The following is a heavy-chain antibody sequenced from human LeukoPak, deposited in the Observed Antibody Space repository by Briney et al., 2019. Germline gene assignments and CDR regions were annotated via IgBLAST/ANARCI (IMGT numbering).Heavy chain of an antibody. CDR2: IKQDGSKK. CDR1: GFPFSSYW. Sequence: GGSLRLSCVASGFPFSSYWMTWVRQAPGKGLEWVANIKQDGSKKSYVDSVKGRFTISRDNAKNSLYLQMNSLRAEDTAIYYCTRVGYIDGGIDYWGQGTLVTVSS. J-gene: IGHJ4*02. D-gene: IGHD5-24*01. V-gene: IGHV3-7*04. CDR3: TRVGYIDGGIDY.